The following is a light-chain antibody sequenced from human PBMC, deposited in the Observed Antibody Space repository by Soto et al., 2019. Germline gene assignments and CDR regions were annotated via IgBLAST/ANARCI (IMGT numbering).Light chain of an antibody. V-gene: IGKV1-39*01. Sequence: DIPMTQSPSTLSASVGDRVTITCRASQSISSWLAWYQQKPGKAPKLLIYAASSLQSGVPSRFSGSESETDFTLTISSLQPEDFANYSCQQSYSTTWTFGQGTKVDIK. CDR2: AAS. CDR3: QQSYSTTWT. J-gene: IGKJ1*01. CDR1: QSISSW.